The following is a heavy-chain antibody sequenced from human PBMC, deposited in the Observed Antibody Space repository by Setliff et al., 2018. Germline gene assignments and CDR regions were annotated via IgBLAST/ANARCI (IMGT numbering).Heavy chain of an antibody. Sequence: SETLSLTCTVSGGSISSSSHYWGWIRQPPGKGLEWIGSIYYTGSTYYTPSLKSRVTMSLDTSKNQFSLRVKSVTAADTALYSCARDPGFRSGTWALDNWGQGTLVTVSS. CDR1: GGSISSSSHY. CDR2: IYYTGST. V-gene: IGHV4-39*07. D-gene: IGHD3-16*01. CDR3: ARDPGFRSGTWALDN. J-gene: IGHJ4*02.